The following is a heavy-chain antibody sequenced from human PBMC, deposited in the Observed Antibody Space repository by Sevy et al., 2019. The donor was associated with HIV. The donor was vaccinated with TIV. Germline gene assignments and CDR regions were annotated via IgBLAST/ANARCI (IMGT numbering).Heavy chain of an antibody. J-gene: IGHJ6*02. CDR1: GIIFTTSG. CDR2: ISDHGRDK. Sequence: GGSLRLSCVVSGIIFTTSGMHWVRQAPGKGLEWVAVISDHGRDKFYADSVKGRATISRDNSKNILYLEMNSLGTEDTAVYYCAKDFTGYNGMDVWGQGTMVTVSS. CDR3: AKDFTGYNGMDV. V-gene: IGHV3-30*18. D-gene: IGHD1-1*01.